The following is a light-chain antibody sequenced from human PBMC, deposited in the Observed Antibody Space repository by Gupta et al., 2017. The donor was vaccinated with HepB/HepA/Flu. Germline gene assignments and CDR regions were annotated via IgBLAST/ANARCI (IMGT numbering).Light chain of an antibody. Sequence: DIQMTQSPSTLSASVGDRVTITCRASQNTGYWLAWFQQKPGKAPNLLISKTSTLESGVPSRFRGSRSGTEFTLTISSLQPDDFATYYCQQYNNYPWTFGQGTKVEIK. V-gene: IGKV1-5*03. CDR2: KTS. CDR3: QQYNNYPWT. J-gene: IGKJ1*01. CDR1: QNTGYW.